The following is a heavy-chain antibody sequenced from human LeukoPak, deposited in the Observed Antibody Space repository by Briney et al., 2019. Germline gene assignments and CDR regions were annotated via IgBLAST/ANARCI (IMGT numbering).Heavy chain of an antibody. CDR1: GFALSIHW. CDR2: INPDGSEK. J-gene: IGHJ6*02. CDR3: ARGHFGLDV. V-gene: IGHV3-7*01. D-gene: IGHD3-10*01. Sequence: SGGSLRLSCAASGFALSIHWLTWVRQTPGKGLEWVAHINPDGSEKSYVDSARGRFTISRDNAKNSVYLQMNCLRVDDTAVYYCARGHFGLDVWGQGATVAVAS.